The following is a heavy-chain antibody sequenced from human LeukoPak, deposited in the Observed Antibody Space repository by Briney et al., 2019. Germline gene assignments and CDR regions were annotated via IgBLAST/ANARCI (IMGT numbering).Heavy chain of an antibody. D-gene: IGHD3-22*01. CDR3: ARDLLDSSGYDDY. V-gene: IGHV3-21*01. CDR1: GFTFSSYS. Sequence: GGSLRLSCAASGFTFSSYSMNWVRQAPGKGLEWVSSISSSSYIYYADSVKGRFTISRDNAKNSLYLQMNSLRAEDTAVYYCARDLLDSSGYDDYWGQGTLVTVSS. J-gene: IGHJ4*02. CDR2: ISSSSYI.